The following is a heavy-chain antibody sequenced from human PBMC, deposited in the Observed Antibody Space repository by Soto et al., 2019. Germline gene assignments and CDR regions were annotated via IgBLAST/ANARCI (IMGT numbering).Heavy chain of an antibody. Sequence: ASVKVSCKASGGTFSSYAISWVRQAPGQGLEWMGGIIPIFGTANYAQKFQGRVTITADESTSTAYMELSSLRSEDTAVCYCARARLIYYYYYGVDVWGQGTTVTVSS. CDR1: GGTFSSYA. J-gene: IGHJ6*02. D-gene: IGHD2-21*01. CDR3: ARARLIYYYYYGVDV. CDR2: IIPIFGTA. V-gene: IGHV1-69*13.